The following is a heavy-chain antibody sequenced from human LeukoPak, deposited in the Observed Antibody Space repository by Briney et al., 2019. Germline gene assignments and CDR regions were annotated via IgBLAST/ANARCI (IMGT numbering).Heavy chain of an antibody. V-gene: IGHV3-30-3*01. CDR2: ISYDGSNK. CDR1: GFTFSSYA. Sequence: GRSLRLSCAASGFTFSSYAMHWVRQAPGKGLEWVAVISYDGSNKYYADSVKGRFTISRDNSKNTLYLQMNSLRAEDTAVYYCARDGYSSSADAFDIWGQGTMATVSS. J-gene: IGHJ3*02. D-gene: IGHD6-6*01. CDR3: ARDGYSSSADAFDI.